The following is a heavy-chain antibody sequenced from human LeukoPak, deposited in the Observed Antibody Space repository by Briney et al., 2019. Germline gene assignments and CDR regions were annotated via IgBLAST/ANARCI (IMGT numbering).Heavy chain of an antibody. CDR1: GGSFSGYY. V-gene: IGHV4-34*01. CDR2: INHSGST. CDR3: ARVAYYGSGSYYYYGMDV. J-gene: IGHJ6*02. D-gene: IGHD3-10*01. Sequence: SETLSLTCAVYGGSFSGYYWSWIRQPPGKGLEWIGEINHSGSTNYNPSLKSRVTISVDTSKNQFSLKLSSVTAADTAVYYCARVAYYGSGSYYYYGMDVWDQGTTVTVSS.